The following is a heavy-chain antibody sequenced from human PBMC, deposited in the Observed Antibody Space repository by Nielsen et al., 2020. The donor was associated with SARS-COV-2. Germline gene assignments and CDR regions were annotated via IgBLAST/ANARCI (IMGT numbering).Heavy chain of an antibody. CDR2: ISAYNGNT. V-gene: IGHV1-18*01. CDR1: GYTFTSYG. CDR3: ARDTWYSSSWLTNYYYGMDV. J-gene: IGHJ6*02. Sequence: ASVKVSCKASGYTFTSYGISWVRQAPGQGLEWMGWISAYNGNTNYAQKLQGRVTMTTDTSTSTAYMELRSLRSDDTAVYYCARDTWYSSSWLTNYYYGMDVWGQGTTVTVSS. D-gene: IGHD6-13*01.